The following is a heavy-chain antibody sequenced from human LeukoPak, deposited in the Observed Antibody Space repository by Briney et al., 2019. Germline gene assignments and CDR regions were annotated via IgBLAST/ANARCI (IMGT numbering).Heavy chain of an antibody. CDR2: GSGNGGTT. V-gene: IGHV3-23*01. CDR3: AAAMIQPYYFYYMDV. J-gene: IGHJ6*03. CDR1: GFIFSSYS. Sequence: GGSLRLSCAASGFIFSSYSMNWVRQAPGKGLEWVSTGSGNGGTTWYADSVKGRFTISKDNSKNTLHLQMNSLRAEDTAVYYCAAAMIQPYYFYYMDVWGKGTTVTISS. D-gene: IGHD2-2*01.